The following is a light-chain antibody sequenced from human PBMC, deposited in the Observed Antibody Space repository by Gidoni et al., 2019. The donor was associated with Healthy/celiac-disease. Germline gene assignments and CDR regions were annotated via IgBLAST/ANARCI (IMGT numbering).Light chain of an antibody. J-gene: IGLJ2*01. V-gene: IGLV2-14*01. CDR2: DVS. CDR3: SSYTRSTNVV. CDR1: SSDVGGYNY. Sequence: QSALTQPASVSGSPGQSITISCTGTSSDVGGYNYVSWYQQHPGKAPKLIIYDVSNRPSGVSTRFSGSKSGNTASLTISGLQAEDEADYYCSSYTRSTNVVFGGGTKLTVL.